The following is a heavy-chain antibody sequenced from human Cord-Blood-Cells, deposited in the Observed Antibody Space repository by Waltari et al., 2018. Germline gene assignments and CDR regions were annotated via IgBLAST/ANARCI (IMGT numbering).Heavy chain of an antibody. J-gene: IGHJ5*02. CDR2: IDWDDDK. CDR3: ARMSPYGSGSWFDP. V-gene: IGHV2-70*04. CDR1: GFPLSTSGMR. D-gene: IGHD3-10*01. Sequence: QVTSKESGPALVKPTPTLTLTCTFPGFPLSTSGMRVSWIRQPPGKALEWLARIDWDDDKFYSTSLKTRLTISKDTSKNQVVLTMTNMDPVDTATYYCARMSPYGSGSWFDPWGQGTLVTVSS.